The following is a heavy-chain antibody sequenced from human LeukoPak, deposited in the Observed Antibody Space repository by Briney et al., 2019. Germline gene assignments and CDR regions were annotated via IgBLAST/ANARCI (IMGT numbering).Heavy chain of an antibody. V-gene: IGHV4-39*01. CDR1: GGSISSRSYC. Sequence: IPSETLSLTCTVSGGSISSRSYCWGWIRQPPGKGLEWIGSIYYSGSTYYNPPLKSRVTISVGTSKNQFSLKLSSVTAADTAVYYCAGGIAAAGTGWFDPWGQGTLVTVSS. D-gene: IGHD6-13*01. CDR3: AGGIAAAGTGWFDP. J-gene: IGHJ5*02. CDR2: IYYSGST.